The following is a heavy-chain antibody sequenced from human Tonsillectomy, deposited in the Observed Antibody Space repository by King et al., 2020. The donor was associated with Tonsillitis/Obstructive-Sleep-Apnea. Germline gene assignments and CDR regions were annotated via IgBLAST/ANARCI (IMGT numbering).Heavy chain of an antibody. J-gene: IGHJ3*02. CDR1: GFTFSSYG. CDR3: ARDGFNGFDI. CDR2: KWYDGNNK. Sequence: VQLVESGGGVVQPGRSLRLSCAASGFTFSSYGMHWVRQAPGKGLEWVAVKWYDGNNKYYADSVKGRFTISRDNSKNTLYLQMNSLRAEDTAIFYCARDGFNGFDIWGQGTMVTVSS. V-gene: IGHV3-33*01.